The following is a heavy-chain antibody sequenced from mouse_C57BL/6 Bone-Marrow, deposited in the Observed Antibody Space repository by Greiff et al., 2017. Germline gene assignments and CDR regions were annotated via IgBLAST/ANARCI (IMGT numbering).Heavy chain of an antibody. CDR2: IYPRSGNT. D-gene: IGHD3-2*02. CDR3: ARSGMDY. J-gene: IGHJ4*01. Sequence: QVQLQQSGAELARPGASVKLSCKASGYTFTSYGISWVKQRPGQGLEWIGEIYPRSGNTYYTEKFKGKATLTADKSSSTAYMELRSLTSEDSAVYFCARSGMDYWGQGTSVTVSS. CDR1: GYTFTSYG. V-gene: IGHV1-81*01.